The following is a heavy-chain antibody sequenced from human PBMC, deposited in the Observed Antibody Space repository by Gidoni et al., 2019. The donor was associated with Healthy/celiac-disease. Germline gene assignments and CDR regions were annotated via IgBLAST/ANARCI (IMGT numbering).Heavy chain of an antibody. D-gene: IGHD2-2*01. CDR1: GCTFSSYW. CDR2: INSDGSST. V-gene: IGHV3-74*01. CDR3: AHSTTSPYYFDY. J-gene: IGHJ4*02. Sequence: EVQLVESGGGLVQQGGSRRLACAAAGCTFSSYWMHWVRQAPGKGLVWVSRINSDGSSTTYAASVKGRFTLSRDNAKNTLYLHMSSLRAEDTAVYYCAHSTTSPYYFDYWGQGTLVTVSS.